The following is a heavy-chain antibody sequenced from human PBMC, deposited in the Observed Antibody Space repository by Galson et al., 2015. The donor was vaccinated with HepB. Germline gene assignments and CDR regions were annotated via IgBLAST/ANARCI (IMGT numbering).Heavy chain of an antibody. CDR3: AGPLRFLVPHDY. Sequence: SLRLSCAASGFNFNDYAMHWVRQAPGKGLEWLAAISPDGSYRPYADSVKGRFTISRDNAKKSLYLQMNPLRAEDTAVYYCAGPLRFLVPHDYWGQGTLVTVSS. CDR1: GFNFNDYA. D-gene: IGHD3-3*01. J-gene: IGHJ4*02. CDR2: ISPDGSYR. V-gene: IGHV3-30*04.